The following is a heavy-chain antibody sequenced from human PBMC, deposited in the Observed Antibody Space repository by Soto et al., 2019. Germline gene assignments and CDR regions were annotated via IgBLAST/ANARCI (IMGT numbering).Heavy chain of an antibody. V-gene: IGHV1-8*01. J-gene: IGHJ4*02. CDR2: MNPNSGNT. CDR3: ARPTYYYDSSGGPPDY. D-gene: IGHD3-22*01. Sequence: QVQLVQSGAEVKKPGASVKVSCKASGYTFTSYDINWVRQATGQGLEWMGWMNPNSGNTGYAQKFQGRVTMTRNTXTXXAYLELSSLRSEDTAVYYCARPTYYYDSSGGPPDYWGQGTLVTVSS. CDR1: GYTFTSYD.